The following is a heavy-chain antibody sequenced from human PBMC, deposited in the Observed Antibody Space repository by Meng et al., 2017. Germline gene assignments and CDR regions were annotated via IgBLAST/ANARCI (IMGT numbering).Heavy chain of an antibody. D-gene: IGHD3-22*01. V-gene: IGHV4-34*01. CDR3: ARVPTYYYDSSGYYLFDY. CDR2: INHSGST. J-gene: IGHJ4*02. CDR1: GGSFSGYY. Sequence: QVQISPWGAGLLKPSETLSLTCAVYGGSFSGYYWSWSRQPPGKGLEWIGEINHSGSTNYNPSLKSRVTISVDTSKNQFSLKLSSVTAADTAVYYCARVPTYYYDSSGYYLFDYWGQGTLVTVSS.